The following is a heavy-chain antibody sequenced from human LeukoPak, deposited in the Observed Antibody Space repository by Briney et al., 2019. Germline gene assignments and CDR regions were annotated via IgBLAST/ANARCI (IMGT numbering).Heavy chain of an antibody. J-gene: IGHJ4*02. CDR2: IYHSGST. CDR1: GYSISSGYY. V-gene: IGHV4-38-2*02. D-gene: IGHD5-18*01. Sequence: PSETLSLTCTVSGYSISSGYYWGWIRQPPGKGLEWIGRIYHSGSTYYNPSLKSRVTISVDTSKNQFSLKLSSVTAADTAVYYCARDVDTAMVFGNYFDYWGQGTLVTVSS. CDR3: ARDVDTAMVFGNYFDY.